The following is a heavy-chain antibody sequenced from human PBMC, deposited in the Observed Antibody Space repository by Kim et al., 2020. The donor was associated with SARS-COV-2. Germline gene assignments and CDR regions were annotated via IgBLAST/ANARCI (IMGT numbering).Heavy chain of an antibody. J-gene: IGHJ5*02. V-gene: IGHV4-39*01. CDR3: ARHQRRYGGNSEGAFDP. CDR1: GGYISSSSYY. CDR2: IYYSGST. D-gene: IGHD2-21*02. Sequence: SETLSLTCTVSGGYISSSSYYWGWIRQPPGKGLEWIGSIYYSGSTYYNPSLKSRVTISVDTSKNQFSLKLTSVTAADTAVYYCARHQRRYGGNSEGAFDPWGKGTLVTVSS.